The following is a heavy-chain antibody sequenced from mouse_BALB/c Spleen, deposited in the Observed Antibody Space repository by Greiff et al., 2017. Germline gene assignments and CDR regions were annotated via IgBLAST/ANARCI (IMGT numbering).Heavy chain of an antibody. CDR2: INPYNDGT. J-gene: IGHJ4*01. CDR3: ARGVDAMDY. Sequence: EVQVVESGPELVKPGASVKMSCKASGYTFTSYVMHWVKQKPGQGLEWIGYINPYNDGTKYNEKFKGKATLTSDKSSSTAYMELSSLTSEDSAVYYCARGVDAMDYWGQGTSVTVSS. D-gene: IGHD1-1*01. V-gene: IGHV1-14*01. CDR1: GYTFTSYV.